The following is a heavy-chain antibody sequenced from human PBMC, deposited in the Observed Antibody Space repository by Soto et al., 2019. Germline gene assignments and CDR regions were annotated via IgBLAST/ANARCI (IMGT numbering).Heavy chain of an antibody. Sequence: SETLSLTCTVSGGSISSSSYYWGWIRQPPGKGLEWIGSIYYSGSTYYNPSLKSRVTISVDTSKNQFSLKLSSVTAADTAVYYCARQLTMVRGVISSYNWFDPWGQGTLVTVSS. J-gene: IGHJ5*02. V-gene: IGHV4-39*01. CDR1: GGSISSSSYY. CDR2: IYYSGST. CDR3: ARQLTMVRGVISSYNWFDP. D-gene: IGHD3-10*01.